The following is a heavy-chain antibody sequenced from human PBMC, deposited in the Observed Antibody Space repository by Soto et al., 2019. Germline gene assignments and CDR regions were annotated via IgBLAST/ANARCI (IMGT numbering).Heavy chain of an antibody. J-gene: IGHJ3*02. CDR3: ARRMAGKPFGDAFDI. CDR2: IYYSGIT. V-gene: IGHV4-59*01. CDR1: GGSISSYY. D-gene: IGHD6-19*01. Sequence: SETLSLTCTVSGGSISSYYWSWIRQPPGKGLEWIGYIYYSGITNYNPSLKSRVTISVDTSKNQFSLKLSSVTAADTAVYYCARRMAGKPFGDAFDIWGQGTMVTV.